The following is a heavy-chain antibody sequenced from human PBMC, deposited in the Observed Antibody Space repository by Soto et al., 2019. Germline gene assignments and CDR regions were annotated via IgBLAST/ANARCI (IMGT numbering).Heavy chain of an antibody. CDR3: AHRREEIFGGVMGYYFDY. Sequence: QITLKESGPTLVKPTQTLTLTCTFSGFSLSTSGVGVGWIRQPPGKALEWLALIYWDDDKRYSPSLKSRLTITKDTSKNQVVLTMTNMDPVDNATYYCAHRREEIFGGVMGYYFDYWGQGTLVTVSS. V-gene: IGHV2-5*02. CDR2: IYWDDDK. J-gene: IGHJ4*02. D-gene: IGHD3-3*01. CDR1: GFSLSTSGVG.